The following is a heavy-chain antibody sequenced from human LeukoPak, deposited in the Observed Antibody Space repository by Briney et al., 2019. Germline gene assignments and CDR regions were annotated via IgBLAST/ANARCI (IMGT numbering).Heavy chain of an antibody. J-gene: IGHJ4*02. V-gene: IGHV3-30*18. D-gene: IGHD3-10*01. CDR2: ISYDGSNK. Sequence: GRSLRLSCAASGFTFSSYGMHWVRHAPGKGLEWVAVISYDGSNKYYADSVKGRFTISRDNSKNTLYLQMNSLRAEDTAVYYCAKGLLWFGERDYFDYWGQGTLVTVSS. CDR3: AKGLLWFGERDYFDY. CDR1: GFTFSSYG.